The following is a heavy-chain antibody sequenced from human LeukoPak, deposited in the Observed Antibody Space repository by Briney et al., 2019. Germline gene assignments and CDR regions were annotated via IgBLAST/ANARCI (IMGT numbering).Heavy chain of an antibody. D-gene: IGHD1-14*01. J-gene: IGHJ4*02. V-gene: IGHV4-59*08. CDR1: GGSISGYY. Sequence: SETLSLTCTVSGGSISGYYWSWIRQSPGKGLEWIAYIYYSGSTNYNPSVKSRVTISVDTSKNQFSLKLSSVTAADAAVYYCARHLTGTRSLDYWGQGTLVTVSS. CDR2: IYYSGST. CDR3: ARHLTGTRSLDY.